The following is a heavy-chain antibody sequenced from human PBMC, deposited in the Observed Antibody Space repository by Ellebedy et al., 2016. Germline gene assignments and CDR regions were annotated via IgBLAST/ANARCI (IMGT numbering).Heavy chain of an antibody. Sequence: ASVKVSCXASGYTFTSYYMHWVRQAPGQGLEWMGIINPSGGSTSYAQKFQGRVTMTRDTSTSTVYMELSSLRSEDTAVYYCARGRGIAAAGPPSGFNPWGQGTLVTVSS. CDR1: GYTFTSYY. D-gene: IGHD6-13*01. V-gene: IGHV1-46*01. CDR3: ARGRGIAAAGPPSGFNP. CDR2: INPSGGST. J-gene: IGHJ5*02.